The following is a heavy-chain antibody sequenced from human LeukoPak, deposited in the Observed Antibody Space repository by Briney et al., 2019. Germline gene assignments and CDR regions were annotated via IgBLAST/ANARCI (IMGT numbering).Heavy chain of an antibody. J-gene: IGHJ4*02. CDR2: INPNSGVT. CDR3: ATVGLRAFDY. V-gene: IGHV1-2*02. CDR1: GYTFTGYY. Sequence: ASVKVSCKASGYTFTGYYIHWVRQAPGQGLEWMGWINPNSGVTKSAQKFQGRVTMTRDMSTSTAYLTLSSLRSEDTAVYYCATVGLRAFDYWGQGTLVTVSS. D-gene: IGHD3/OR15-3a*01.